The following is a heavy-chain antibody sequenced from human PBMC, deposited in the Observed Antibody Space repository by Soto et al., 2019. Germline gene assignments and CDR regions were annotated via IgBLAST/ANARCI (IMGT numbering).Heavy chain of an antibody. CDR1: GCTFSSYA. CDR2: ISGSGSIS. J-gene: IGHJ6*02. CDR3: AKGAGCSSTSCLLYGMDV. D-gene: IGHD2-2*01. V-gene: IGHV3-23*01. Sequence: GGSLRLSCAASGCTFSSYAMSWVRQAPVKGLEWVSAISGSGSISYYADSVKGRFTISRDNSKSTLYLQMNSLRAEDTAVYYCAKGAGCSSTSCLLYGMDVCGQGTTVTVSS.